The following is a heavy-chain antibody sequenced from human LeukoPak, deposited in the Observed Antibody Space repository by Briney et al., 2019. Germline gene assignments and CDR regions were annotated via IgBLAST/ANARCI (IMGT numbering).Heavy chain of an antibody. D-gene: IGHD3-22*01. Sequence: SETLSLTCTVSGVSISSGGYYWSWLRQHPGKGLEWIGYIYYSGSTYYNPSLKSRVTISVDTSKNQFSLKLSSVTAADTAVYYCARVLTRYYYDSSGYKGPYYFDYWGQGTLVTVSS. J-gene: IGHJ4*02. CDR1: GVSISSGGYY. V-gene: IGHV4-31*03. CDR3: ARVLTRYYYDSSGYKGPYYFDY. CDR2: IYYSGST.